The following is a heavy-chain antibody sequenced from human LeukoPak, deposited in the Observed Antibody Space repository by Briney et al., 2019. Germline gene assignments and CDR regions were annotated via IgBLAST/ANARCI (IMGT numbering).Heavy chain of an antibody. CDR3: ARDSGRAGYFDS. D-gene: IGHD3-10*01. J-gene: IGHJ4*02. CDR2: IYYSGTT. CDR1: GGSISSGAYF. Sequence: SQTLSLTCIVSGGSISSGAYFWSWIRQHPGKGLEWIGHIYYSGTTHYNPSLKSRVTISGDTSRNQFSLRLSSVTVADTAVYYCARDSGRAGYFDSWGQGTLVTVSS. V-gene: IGHV4-31*03.